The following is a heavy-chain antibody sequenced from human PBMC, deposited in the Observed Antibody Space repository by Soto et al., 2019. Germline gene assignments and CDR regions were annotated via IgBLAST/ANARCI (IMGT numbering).Heavy chain of an antibody. CDR2: IIPIFGPA. CDR3: ASGRSRYYDSSGYPQVPIYYDYYGMDV. V-gene: IGHV1-69*13. CDR1: GGTFSSYA. Sequence: SVKVSCKASGGTFSSYAISCVRQPPGQGLEWMRGIIPIFGPASYAQKFPGRVTITADESTITAYMELSSLRSEDTAVYYCASGRSRYYDSSGYPQVPIYYDYYGMDVWGQGTTLTVSS. D-gene: IGHD3-22*01. J-gene: IGHJ6*02.